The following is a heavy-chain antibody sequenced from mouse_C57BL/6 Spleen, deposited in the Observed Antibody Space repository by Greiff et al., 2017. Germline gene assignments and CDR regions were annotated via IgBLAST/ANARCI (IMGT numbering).Heavy chain of an antibody. D-gene: IGHD2-3*01. CDR2: ISDGGSYT. CDR3: ARGRDGYYLYYFDY. Sequence: EVKLVESGGGLVKPGGSLKLSCAASGFTFSSYAMSWVRQTPEKRLEWVATISDGGSYTYYPDNVKGRFTISRDNAKNNLYLQMSHLKSEDTAMYYCARGRDGYYLYYFDYWGQGTTLTVSS. J-gene: IGHJ2*01. CDR1: GFTFSSYA. V-gene: IGHV5-4*03.